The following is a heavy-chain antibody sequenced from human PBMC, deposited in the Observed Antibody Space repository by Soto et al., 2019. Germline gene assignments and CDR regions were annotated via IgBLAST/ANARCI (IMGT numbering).Heavy chain of an antibody. CDR2: IDAGGGRT. D-gene: IGHD6-25*01. CDR1: RVTLASRP. CDR3: AKDSEIRGLSAAGACLDS. Sequence: GRNLKLSSAFYRVTLASRPMACARQAPGKRIKWVSGIDAGGGRTYYADSVKGRFTISRDNSRNTLFLQMDNLRGEDTAIYYCAKDSEIRGLSAAGACLDSWGHGT. V-gene: IGHV3-23*01. J-gene: IGHJ5*01.